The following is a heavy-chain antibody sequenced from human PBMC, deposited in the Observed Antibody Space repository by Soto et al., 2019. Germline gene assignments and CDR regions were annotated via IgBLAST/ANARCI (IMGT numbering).Heavy chain of an antibody. V-gene: IGHV1-18*01. Sequence: QVQLVQSGAEVKKPGASVKVSCKASGYTFTSYGINWVRQAPGQGLEWMGWMSAYDGNTNYAQKFQGRVTMTTDTSTSTAYMELRSLKSDDTAVYYCARGRYCVKDVCYGLGWFDPWGQGTLVTVSS. D-gene: IGHD2-8*01. CDR2: MSAYDGNT. CDR1: GYTFTSYG. CDR3: ARGRYCVKDVCYGLGWFDP. J-gene: IGHJ5*02.